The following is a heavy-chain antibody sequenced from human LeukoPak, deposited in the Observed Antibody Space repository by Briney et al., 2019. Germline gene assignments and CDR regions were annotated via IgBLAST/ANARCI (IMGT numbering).Heavy chain of an antibody. CDR1: GFTFSNYW. V-gene: IGHV3-7*01. J-gene: IGHJ3*02. D-gene: IGHD1-26*01. CDR3: TRWDAFDI. Sequence: PGGSLRLSCVASGFTFSNYWMTWVRQAPGKGLEWVANINEDGSERYYVDSVKGRFTLSSDNAKDSLYLQMSGLRVEDTAVYYCTRWDAFDIWGQGTMVIVSS. CDR2: INEDGSER.